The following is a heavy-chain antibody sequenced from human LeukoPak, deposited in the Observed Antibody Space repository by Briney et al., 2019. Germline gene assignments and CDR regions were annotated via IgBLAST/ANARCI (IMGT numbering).Heavy chain of an antibody. CDR2: IDYSGST. D-gene: IGHD3-10*01. J-gene: IGHJ4*02. V-gene: IGHV4-59*01. Sequence: SETLSLTCAVYGGSFSDYYWSWIRQPPGKGLEWIGYIDYSGSTNYNPSLKSRVTISADTSKSQFSLKLSSVTAADTAVYYCARDRAYGSGKYYFDYWGQGTLVTVSS. CDR3: ARDRAYGSGKYYFDY. CDR1: GGSFSDYY.